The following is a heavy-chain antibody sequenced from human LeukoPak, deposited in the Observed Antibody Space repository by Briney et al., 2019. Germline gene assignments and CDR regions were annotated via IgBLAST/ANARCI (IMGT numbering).Heavy chain of an antibody. CDR2: ISGKSDYI. CDR1: GFTFSAYS. Sequence: PGGSLRLSCAASGFTFSAYSMSWVRQAPGKGLEWVSSISGKSDYIFYADSMKGRFTISRDNAQKSLYPQMDSLRAEDTAVYYCASDLPAATTWGQGTLVTVSS. J-gene: IGHJ5*02. D-gene: IGHD2-2*01. CDR3: ASDLPAATT. V-gene: IGHV3-21*01.